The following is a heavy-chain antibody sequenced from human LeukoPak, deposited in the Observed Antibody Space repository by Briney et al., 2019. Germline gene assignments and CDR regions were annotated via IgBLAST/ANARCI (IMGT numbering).Heavy chain of an antibody. Sequence: KPSETLSLTCTVSAGSINRYYWSWIRQPPGKGLEWIGEINHSGSTNYNPSLKSRVTISVDTSKNQFSLKLSSVTAADTAVYYCATTDFWSGYLFDYWGQGTLVTVSS. CDR3: ATTDFWSGYLFDY. V-gene: IGHV4-34*01. CDR1: AGSINRYY. J-gene: IGHJ4*02. CDR2: INHSGST. D-gene: IGHD3-3*01.